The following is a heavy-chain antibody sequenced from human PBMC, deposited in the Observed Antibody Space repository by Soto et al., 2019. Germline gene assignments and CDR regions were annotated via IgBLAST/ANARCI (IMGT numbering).Heavy chain of an antibody. J-gene: IGHJ5*02. D-gene: IGHD3-9*01. CDR3: ARDYDILTGPNWFDP. CDR2: INPNSGGT. CDR1: GYTFTGYY. V-gene: IGHV1-2*02. Sequence: ASVKVSFKASGYTFTGYYMHWVRQAPGQGLEWMGWINPNSGGTNYAQKFQGRVTMTRDTSISTAYMELSRLRSDDTAVYYCARDYDILTGPNWFDPWGQGTLVTVSS.